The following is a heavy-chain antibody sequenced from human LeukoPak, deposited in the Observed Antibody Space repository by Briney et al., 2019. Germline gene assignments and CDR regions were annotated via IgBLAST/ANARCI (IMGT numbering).Heavy chain of an antibody. CDR3: AKDMNTVTTTFDY. D-gene: IGHD4-17*01. J-gene: IGHJ4*02. CDR2: ITSSSSYK. CDR1: GFTFSSYS. V-gene: IGHV3-21*01. Sequence: GGSLRLSCAASGFTFSSYSMNWVRQAPGKGLEWVSSITSSSSYKYYADSVKGRSTISRDNSENTLYLQMNSLRAEDTAVYYCAKDMNTVTTTFDYWGQGTLVTVSS.